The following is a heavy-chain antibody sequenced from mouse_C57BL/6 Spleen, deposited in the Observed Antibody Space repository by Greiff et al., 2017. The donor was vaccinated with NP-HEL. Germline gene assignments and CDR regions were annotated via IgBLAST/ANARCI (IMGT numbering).Heavy chain of an antibody. V-gene: IGHV1-50*01. Sequence: VQLQQSGAELVKPGASVKLSCKASGYTFTSYWMQWVKQRPGQGLEWIGEIDPSDSYTNYNQKFKGKATLTVDTSSSTAYMQLSSLTSEDSAVYYCARDSSGYGFAYWGQGTLVTVSA. CDR3: ARDSSGYGFAY. J-gene: IGHJ3*01. CDR2: IDPSDSYT. CDR1: GYTFTSYW. D-gene: IGHD3-2*02.